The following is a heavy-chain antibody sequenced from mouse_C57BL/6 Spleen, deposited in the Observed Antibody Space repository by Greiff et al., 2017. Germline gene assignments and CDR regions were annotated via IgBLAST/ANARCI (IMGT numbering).Heavy chain of an antibody. CDR1: GYTFTSYW. V-gene: IGHV1-72*01. J-gene: IGHJ4*01. CDR3: ARSDYYYAMDY. CDR2: IDPNSGGT. Sequence: QVQLQQPGAELVKPGASVKLSCKASGYTFTSYWMHWVKQRPGRGLGWIGRIDPNSGGTKYNEKFKSKATLTVDKPSSTAYMQLSSLTSEDSAVYYCARSDYYYAMDYWGQGTSVTVSS.